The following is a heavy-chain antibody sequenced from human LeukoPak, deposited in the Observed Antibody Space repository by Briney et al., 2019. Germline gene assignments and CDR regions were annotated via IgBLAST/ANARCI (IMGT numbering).Heavy chain of an antibody. D-gene: IGHD5-24*01. CDR2: IYYSGST. Sequence: SETLSLTCTVSGGSISSYYWSWIRQPPGKGLEWIGCIYYSGSTDYNPSLKSRVTISVDTSKNQFSLKLSSVTAADTAVYYCARGPNYPSPSPFDYWGQGALVTVSS. CDR1: GGSISSYY. V-gene: IGHV4-59*08. J-gene: IGHJ4*02. CDR3: ARGPNYPSPSPFDY.